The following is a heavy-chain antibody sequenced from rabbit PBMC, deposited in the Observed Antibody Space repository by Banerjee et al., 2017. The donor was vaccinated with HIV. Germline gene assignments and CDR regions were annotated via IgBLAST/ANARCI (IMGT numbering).Heavy chain of an antibody. V-gene: IGHV1S45*01. CDR2: IYGGSSGSS. J-gene: IGHJ4*01. D-gene: IGHD4-1*01. CDR3: ARDLAGVIGWNFNL. Sequence: QEQLVESGGGLVQPEGSLTLTCTASGFSFSSSYYMCWVRQAPGKGLEWIACIYGGSSGSSHYATWAKGRFTISKTSSTTVTLQMTSLTAADTATYFCARDLAGVIGWNFNLWGPGTLVTVS. CDR1: GFSFSSSYY.